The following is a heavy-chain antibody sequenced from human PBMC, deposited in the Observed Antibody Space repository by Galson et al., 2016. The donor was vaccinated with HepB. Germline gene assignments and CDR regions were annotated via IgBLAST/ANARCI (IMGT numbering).Heavy chain of an antibody. CDR1: GISVSSNY. J-gene: IGHJ4*02. CDR3: ARGEVGATGGGFDH. V-gene: IGHV3-53*04. D-gene: IGHD1-26*01. CDR2: INSGENT. Sequence: LRLSCAASGISVSSNYMTWVRQPPGKGLEWVSVINSGENTHYADSVKGRFTISRHDSTNTLFLQMNSLRPEDTAVYYCARGEVGATGGGFDHWGQGTLVIVSS.